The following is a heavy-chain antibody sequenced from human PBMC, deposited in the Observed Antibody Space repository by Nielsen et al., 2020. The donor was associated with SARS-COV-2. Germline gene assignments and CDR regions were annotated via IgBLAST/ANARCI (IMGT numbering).Heavy chain of an antibody. CDR3: ARARCSSTSCYMDF. CDR1: GYTFTSYG. V-gene: IGHV7-4-1*02. Sequence: ASVKVSCKASGYTFTSYGISWVRQAPGQGLERMGWINTNTGNPAYAQGFTGRFVFSLDTSVSTAYLQISSLKAEDTAVYYCARARCSSTSCYMDFWGQGTLVTVSS. D-gene: IGHD2-2*02. CDR2: INTNTGNP. J-gene: IGHJ4*02.